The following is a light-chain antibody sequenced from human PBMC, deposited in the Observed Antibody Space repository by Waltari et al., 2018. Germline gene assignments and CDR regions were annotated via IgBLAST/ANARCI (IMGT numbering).Light chain of an antibody. Sequence: QSVLTQPPSASGTPGPRVPLPCSGSSSNLGSNYVYWYQQLPGTAPKLLIYRNNQRPSGVPDRFSGSKSGTSASLAISGLRSEDEADYYCAAWDDSLSDPWVFGGGTKLTVL. CDR1: SSNLGSNY. J-gene: IGLJ3*02. CDR3: AAWDDSLSDPWV. CDR2: RNN. V-gene: IGLV1-47*01.